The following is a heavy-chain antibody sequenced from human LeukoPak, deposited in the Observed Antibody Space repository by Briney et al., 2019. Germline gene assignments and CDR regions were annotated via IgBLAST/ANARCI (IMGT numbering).Heavy chain of an antibody. CDR1: GFTFSNAW. V-gene: IGHV3-11*01. Sequence: PGGSLRLSCAASGFTFSNAWMSWVRQAPGKGLEWVSFISSTGSTKYYADSVKGRFTISRDNAKNSLYLQMNSLRVEDTAVYYCARETAAAGSADYWGQGTLVTVSS. CDR3: ARETAAAGSADY. D-gene: IGHD6-13*01. J-gene: IGHJ4*02. CDR2: ISSTGSTK.